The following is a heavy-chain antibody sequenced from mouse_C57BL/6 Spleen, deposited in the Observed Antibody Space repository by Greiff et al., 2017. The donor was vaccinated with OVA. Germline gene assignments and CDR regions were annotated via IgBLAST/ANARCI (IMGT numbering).Heavy chain of an antibody. J-gene: IGHJ2*01. Sequence: EVKLVESGGGLVKPGGSLKLSCAASGFTFSDYGMHWVRQAPGKGLEWVAYISSGSSTIYYADTVKGRFTISRDNAKNTLFLQMTSLRSEDTAMYYCARDSNSPYYFDYWGQGTTLTVSS. CDR1: GFTFSDYG. CDR2: ISSGSSTI. CDR3: ARDSNSPYYFDY. D-gene: IGHD2-5*01. V-gene: IGHV5-17*01.